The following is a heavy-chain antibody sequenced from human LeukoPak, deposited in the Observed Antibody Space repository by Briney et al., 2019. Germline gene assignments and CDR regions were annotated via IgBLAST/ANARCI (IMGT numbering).Heavy chain of an antibody. V-gene: IGHV5-51*01. CDR2: IYPGDSDT. J-gene: IGHJ4*01. Sequence: GESRKISCKGSGYIFTNNWIGWVRQMPGKGLEWMGIIYPGDSDTRYSPSFEGQVTISVDKSISTAYLQWSSLKASDTAMYYCARQTRDGSGSRGYSFDFWGHETLVSVSS. CDR1: GYIFTNNW. D-gene: IGHD3-10*01. CDR3: ARQTRDGSGSRGYSFDF.